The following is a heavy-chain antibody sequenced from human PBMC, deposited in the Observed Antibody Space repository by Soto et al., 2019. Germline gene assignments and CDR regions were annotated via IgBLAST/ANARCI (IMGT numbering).Heavy chain of an antibody. CDR2: IYYSGST. CDR3: AREKISRSGYSKTRAYAFDI. Sequence: KTSETLSLTCTVSGGSISSYYWSWIRQPPGKGLEWIGYIYYSGSTNYNPSLKSRVTISVDTSKNQFSLKLSSVTAADTAVYYCAREKISRSGYSKTRAYAFDIWGQGTMVTVSS. D-gene: IGHD3-3*01. CDR1: GGSISSYY. V-gene: IGHV4-59*01. J-gene: IGHJ3*02.